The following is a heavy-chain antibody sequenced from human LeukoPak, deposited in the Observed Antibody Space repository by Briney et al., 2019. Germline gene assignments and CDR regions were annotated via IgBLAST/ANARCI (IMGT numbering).Heavy chain of an antibody. V-gene: IGHV4-4*07. CDR2: IYTSGST. CDR1: GGSISSYY. CDR3: ARSIAAAGTPSFLFDY. D-gene: IGHD6-13*01. Sequence: SETLSLTCTVSGGSISSYYWSWIRQLAGKGLEWIGRIYTSGSTNYNPSLKSRVTMSVDTSKNQFSLKLSSVTAADTAVYYCARSIAAAGTPSFLFDYWGQGTLVTVSS. J-gene: IGHJ4*02.